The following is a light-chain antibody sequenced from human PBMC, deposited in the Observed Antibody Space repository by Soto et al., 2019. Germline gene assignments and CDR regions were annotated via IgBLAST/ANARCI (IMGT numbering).Light chain of an antibody. J-gene: IGKJ1*01. CDR2: AAS. V-gene: IGKV1-39*01. CDR3: QQSYSSPPT. Sequence: DIQMTQSPSSLSASVEDRVIITCRASQSISKHLNWYQQKPGKAPKLLIFAASSLQSGVPSRFSGSRSGPDFTLTISSLQPEDFATYYCQQSYSSPPTFGQATKLEIK. CDR1: QSISKH.